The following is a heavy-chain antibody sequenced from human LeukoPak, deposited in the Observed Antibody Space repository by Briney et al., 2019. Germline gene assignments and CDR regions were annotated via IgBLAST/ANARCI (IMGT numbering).Heavy chain of an antibody. CDR2: IWHDGSHK. Sequence: PGRSLRLSCAASGFAFNTYAMHWVRQAPGQGLEWVALIWHDGSHKFYSNSVRGQFTISRDNSKNTVSLQMNNLRPEDTAVYSCAREFFGSGIYPDFGGKEPLVTVS. D-gene: IGHD3-10*01. V-gene: IGHV3-33*01. CDR1: GFAFNTYA. J-gene: IGHJ4*02. CDR3: AREFFGSGIYPDF.